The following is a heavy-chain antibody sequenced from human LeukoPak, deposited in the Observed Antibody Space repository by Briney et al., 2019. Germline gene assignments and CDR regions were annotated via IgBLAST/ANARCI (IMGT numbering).Heavy chain of an antibody. CDR1: GFSFSSYT. J-gene: IGHJ4*02. Sequence: GGSLRLSCAASGFSFSSYTMAWVRQAPGKGLEWVSSIDTTSAYTYYADSVKGRFTISRDNAKNSLYLQMDSLRAEDTAVYHCARRYCGSTTCDDFDYWGQGTLVTVSS. V-gene: IGHV3-21*01. D-gene: IGHD2-2*01. CDR3: ARRYCGSTTCDDFDY. CDR2: IDTTSAYT.